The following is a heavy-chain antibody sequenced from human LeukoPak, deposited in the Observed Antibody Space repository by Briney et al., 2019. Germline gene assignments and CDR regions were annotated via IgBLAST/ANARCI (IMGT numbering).Heavy chain of an antibody. V-gene: IGHV3-48*01. CDR1: GFTFRTYS. J-gene: IGHJ6*03. CDR2: ISSSGSTI. D-gene: IGHD6-13*01. CDR3: ARRAVAPPVTVPHCNYYYYMDV. Sequence: GGSLRLSCVASGFTFRTYSMNWVRQAPGKGLEWVSYISSSGSTIYYSDSVRGRFTVSRDSGKNSVFLQVSSLTAEDTAVYYCARRAVAPPVTVPHCNYYYYMDVWGKGTTVTVSS.